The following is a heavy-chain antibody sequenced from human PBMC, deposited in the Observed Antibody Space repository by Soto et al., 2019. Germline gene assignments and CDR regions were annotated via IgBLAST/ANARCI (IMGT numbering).Heavy chain of an antibody. CDR1: GGSLSSGGYY. Sequence: PSETLSLTCAVSGGSLSSGGYYWSWIRQPPGKGLEWIGYIYFRGTTNYNPSLKSRVTMSADTSKNQFSLKLNSVTAADTAVYYCARMNYYDTSGYPFDYWGQGMMVNVSS. D-gene: IGHD3-22*01. CDR2: IYFRGTT. J-gene: IGHJ4*02. V-gene: IGHV4-61*08. CDR3: ARMNYYDTSGYPFDY.